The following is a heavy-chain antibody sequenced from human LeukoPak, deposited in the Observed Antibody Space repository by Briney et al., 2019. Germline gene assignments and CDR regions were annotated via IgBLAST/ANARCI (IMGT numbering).Heavy chain of an antibody. J-gene: IGHJ3*02. CDR1: GFTLSSHW. CDR3: ARCSTSCYDI. CDR2: ISGDGSST. D-gene: IGHD2-2*01. V-gene: IGHV3-74*01. Sequence: GGSLRLSCAASGFTLSSHWMYWVRQAPGKGLVWVSRISGDGSSTSYADSVKGRFTISRDNAKNTLYLQMNSLRADDTAVYYCARCSTSCYDIWGQGTMVTVSS.